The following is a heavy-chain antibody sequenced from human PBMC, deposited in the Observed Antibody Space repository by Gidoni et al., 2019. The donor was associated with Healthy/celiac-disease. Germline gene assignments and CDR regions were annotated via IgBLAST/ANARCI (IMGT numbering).Heavy chain of an antibody. J-gene: IGHJ4*02. D-gene: IGHD3-16*01. Sequence: QVQLVESGGGVVQPGRCLRLSCAASGFTFSSYGMHWVRQAPGKGLEWVAFISYDGSNKYYADSVKGRFTISRDNSKNTLYLQMNSLRAEDTAVYYCAKDGVGGDYFDYWGQGTLVTVSS. CDR2: ISYDGSNK. CDR1: GFTFSSYG. CDR3: AKDGVGGDYFDY. V-gene: IGHV3-30*18.